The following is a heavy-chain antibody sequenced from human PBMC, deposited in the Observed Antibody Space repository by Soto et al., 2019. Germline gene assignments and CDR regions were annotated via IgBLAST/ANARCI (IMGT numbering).Heavy chain of an antibody. Sequence: QLQLQESGPGLVKPSETLSLTCTVSGGSISSSSYYWGWIRQPPGKGLEWIGSIYYSGSTYYNPSLKSRVTISVDTSKNQFSLKLSSVTAADTAVYYCARRGSSSMFSPGRGGYFDYWGQGTLVTVSS. J-gene: IGHJ4*02. CDR2: IYYSGST. D-gene: IGHD6-6*01. CDR3: ARRGSSSMFSPGRGGYFDY. CDR1: GGSISSSSYY. V-gene: IGHV4-39*01.